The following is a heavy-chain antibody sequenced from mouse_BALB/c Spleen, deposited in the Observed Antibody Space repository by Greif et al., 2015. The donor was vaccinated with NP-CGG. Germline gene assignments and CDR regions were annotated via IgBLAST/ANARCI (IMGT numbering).Heavy chain of an antibody. V-gene: IGHV7-3*02. J-gene: IGHJ3*01. Sequence: EVKVVESGGGLVQPGGSLRLSCATSGFTFTDYYMSWVRQPPGKALEWLGFIRNKANGYTTEYSASVKGRFTISRDNSQSILYLQMNTLRAEDSATYDCAREGYWFAYWGQGTLVTVSA. CDR3: AREGYWFAY. CDR2: IRNKANGYTT. CDR1: GFTFTDYY. D-gene: IGHD2-2*01.